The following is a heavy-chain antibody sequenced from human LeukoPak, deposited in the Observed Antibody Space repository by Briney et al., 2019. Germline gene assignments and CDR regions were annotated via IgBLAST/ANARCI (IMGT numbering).Heavy chain of an antibody. CDR2: MNPNSGNT. CDR3: ARVDGYCSGGSCWGYYYYYGMDV. D-gene: IGHD2-15*01. CDR1: GYTFTSYD. J-gene: IGHJ6*02. V-gene: IGHV1-8*01. Sequence: ASVTVSCKASGYTFTSYDINWVRQATGQGLEWMGWMNPNSGNTGYAQKFQGRVTMTRNTSISTAYMELSSLRSEDTAVYYCARVDGYCSGGSCWGYYYYYGMDVWGQGTTVTVSS.